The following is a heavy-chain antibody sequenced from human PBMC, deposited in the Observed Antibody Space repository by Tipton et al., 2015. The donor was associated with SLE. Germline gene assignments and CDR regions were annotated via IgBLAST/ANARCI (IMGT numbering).Heavy chain of an antibody. J-gene: IGHJ4*02. CDR3: ANSLGSSSSRGGFDY. CDR2: INSDGSST. Sequence: SLRLSCAASGFTFSSYWMHWVRQAPGKGLVWVSRINSDGSSTSYADSVKGRLTISRDNAKNTLYLQMNSLRAEDTAVYYCANSLGSSSSRGGFDYWGQGTLVTVSS. V-gene: IGHV3-74*01. D-gene: IGHD6-13*01. CDR1: GFTFSSYW.